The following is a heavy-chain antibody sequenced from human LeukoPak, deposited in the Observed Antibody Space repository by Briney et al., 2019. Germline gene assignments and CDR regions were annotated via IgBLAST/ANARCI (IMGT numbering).Heavy chain of an antibody. Sequence: PGGSLRLSCAASGFTFSSYAMSWVRQAPGKGLEWVSAISGSGGSTYYADSVKGRFTISRDNSKNTLYLQMNSLRAEDTAVYYCAKGFFGPGWSWGSFDECYFDYWGQGTLVTVSS. CDR1: GFTFSSYA. CDR2: ISGSGGST. CDR3: AKGFFGPGWSWGSFDECYFDY. D-gene: IGHD3-16*01. J-gene: IGHJ4*02. V-gene: IGHV3-23*01.